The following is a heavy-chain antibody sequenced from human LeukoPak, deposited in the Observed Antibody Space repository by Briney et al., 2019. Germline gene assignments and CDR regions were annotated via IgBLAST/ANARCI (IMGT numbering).Heavy chain of an antibody. CDR1: GFTFGSYA. Sequence: GGSLRLSCAASGFTFGSYAMHWVRQAPGKGLEWVAIISSGGIFKYYADSVKGRFTISRDNSRNTLFLEMKSLRAEDMAVYSCARDRPSTVFGVADYYYMDVWGKGTTVTVSS. J-gene: IGHJ6*03. CDR2: ISSGGIFK. CDR3: ARDRPSTVFGVADYYYMDV. D-gene: IGHD3-3*01. V-gene: IGHV3-30*04.